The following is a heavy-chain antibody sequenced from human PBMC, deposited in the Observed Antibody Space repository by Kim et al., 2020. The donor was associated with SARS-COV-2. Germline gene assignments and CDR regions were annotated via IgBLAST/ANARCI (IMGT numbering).Heavy chain of an antibody. D-gene: IGHD3-22*01. V-gene: IGHV5-51*01. CDR2: FYPGDSDA. CDR3: ARRGSSGRAQDYYYGMDV. CDR1: GFTFTTYW. Sequence: GASLKISCQGSGFTFTTYWIGWVRQKPGKGLEWMGIFYPGDSDARYSPSFQGQVTFLADKSISTAYLQWTSPKASDTATYFCARRGSSGRAQDYYYGMDVWGQGTTVTVSS. J-gene: IGHJ6*02.